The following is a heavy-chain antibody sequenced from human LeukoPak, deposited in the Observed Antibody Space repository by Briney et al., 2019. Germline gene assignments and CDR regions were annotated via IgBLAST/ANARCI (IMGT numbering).Heavy chain of an antibody. CDR1: GFTFSSYA. V-gene: IGHV3-64*01. CDR2: ISSNGGST. Sequence: GGSLRLSCAASGFTFSSYAMHWVRQAPGKGLEYVSAISSNGGSTYYANSVKGRFTISRDNSKNTPYLQVGSLRAEDMAVYYCARGSLRWAFFDYWGQGTLVTVSS. J-gene: IGHJ4*02. D-gene: IGHD4-23*01. CDR3: ARGSLRWAFFDY.